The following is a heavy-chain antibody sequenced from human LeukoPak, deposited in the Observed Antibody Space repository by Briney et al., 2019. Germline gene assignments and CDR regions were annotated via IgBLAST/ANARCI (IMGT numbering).Heavy chain of an antibody. V-gene: IGHV4-59*12. CDR3: ARGGRYSGYYFDY. CDR1: GGSISSYY. D-gene: IGHD5-12*01. CDR2: IYYSGST. Sequence: SETLSLTCTVSGGSISSYYWSWIRQPPGKGLEWIGYIYYSGSTNYNPSLKSRVTISVDTSKNQFSLKLSSVTAADTAVYYCARGGRYSGYYFDYWGQGTLVTVSS. J-gene: IGHJ4*02.